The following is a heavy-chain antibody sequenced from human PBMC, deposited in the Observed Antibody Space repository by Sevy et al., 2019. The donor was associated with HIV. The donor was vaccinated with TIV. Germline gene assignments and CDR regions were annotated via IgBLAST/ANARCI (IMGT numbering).Heavy chain of an antibody. Sequence: GGSLRLSCAASGFTFSSYAMSWVRQAPGKGLEWVSAISGSGGSTYYADSVKGRFTISRDNSKNTLYLHMNSLRAEDTAVYYCAMPLRITMIVVGAFDIWGQGTMVTVSS. CDR2: ISGSGGST. J-gene: IGHJ3*02. V-gene: IGHV3-23*01. D-gene: IGHD3-22*01. CDR3: AMPLRITMIVVGAFDI. CDR1: GFTFSSYA.